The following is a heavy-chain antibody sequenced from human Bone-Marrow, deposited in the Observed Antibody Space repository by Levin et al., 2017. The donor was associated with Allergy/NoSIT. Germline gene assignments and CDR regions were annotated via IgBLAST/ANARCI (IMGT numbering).Heavy chain of an antibody. CDR3: ARAAAYSSAWYGY. J-gene: IGHJ4*02. CDR2: ISSEGTNK. Sequence: PGGSLRLSCAASGFIFNNYAMHWVRQAPGKGLEWVAVISSEGTNKYYAHSVEGRFTISRDSSTRTVSLHMNTLRPDDTAVYFCARAAAYSSAWYGYWGPGTLVTVSS. V-gene: IGHV3-30-3*01. D-gene: IGHD6-19*01. CDR1: GFIFNNYA.